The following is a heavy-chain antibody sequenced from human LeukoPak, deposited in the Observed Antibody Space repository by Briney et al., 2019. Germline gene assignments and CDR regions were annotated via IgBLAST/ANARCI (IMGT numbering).Heavy chain of an antibody. CDR2: INSDGSGT. V-gene: IGHV3-74*01. CDR3: ARDYYGSGDY. CDR1: GFTFSSYW. D-gene: IGHD3-10*01. J-gene: IGHJ4*02. Sequence: PGGPLRLSCAASGFTFSSYWTHWVRQAPGKGLVWVSRINSDGSGTFYADSVKGRFTISRDNAKNTLYLQMNSLRAEDTAVYYCARDYYGSGDYWGQGTLVTVSS.